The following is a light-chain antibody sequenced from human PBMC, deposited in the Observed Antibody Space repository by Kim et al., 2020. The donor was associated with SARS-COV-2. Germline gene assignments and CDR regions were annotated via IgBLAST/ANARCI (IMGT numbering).Light chain of an antibody. J-gene: IGLJ1*01. V-gene: IGLV1-40*01. CDR3: HSYDTRLNVFHV. CDR1: SSNLGAHYD. CDR2: GNK. Sequence: QSVLTQPPSVSGAPGQRVTISCTGSSSNLGAHYDVHWYQQLPGTAPKLLIYGNKNRPSGVPDRFSGSKSGTSASLAITGLQAEDEADYYCHSYDTRLNVFHVFGTGTKVTVL.